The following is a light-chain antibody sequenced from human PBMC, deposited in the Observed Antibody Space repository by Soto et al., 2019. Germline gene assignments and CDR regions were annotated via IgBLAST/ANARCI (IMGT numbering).Light chain of an antibody. J-gene: IGLJ1*01. CDR2: EVT. V-gene: IGLV2-14*03. CDR1: SSDVGGYNF. Sequence: QSALTQPGSVFGSPGQSITISCTGTSSDVGGYNFVSWYQQLPGKAPKLMIYEVTSRPSGVSNRFSGSKSGNTASLTISGLQPEDEADYYCSSYTTSSTVVFGTGTKLTVL. CDR3: SSYTTSSTVV.